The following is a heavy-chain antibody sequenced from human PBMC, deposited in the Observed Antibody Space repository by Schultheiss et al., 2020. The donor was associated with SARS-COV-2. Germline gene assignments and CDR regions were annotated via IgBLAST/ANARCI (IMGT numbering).Heavy chain of an antibody. CDR1: GFSFSSFG. CDR3: ARDRQDFDY. CDR2: IWYDGSEK. J-gene: IGHJ4*02. Sequence: GGSLRLSCVASGFSFSSFGIHWLRQAPGKGLEWVAVIWYDGSEKYYADSVKGRFTISRDNSKNTLYLQMNSLRAEDTAVYYCARDRQDFDYWGQGTLVTVSS. V-gene: IGHV3-33*08.